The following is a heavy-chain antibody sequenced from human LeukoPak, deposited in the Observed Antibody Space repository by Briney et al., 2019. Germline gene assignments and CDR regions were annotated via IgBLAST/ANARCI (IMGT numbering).Heavy chain of an antibody. D-gene: IGHD3-10*01. CDR2: ISNDGNNK. V-gene: IGHV3-30*18. Sequence: QSGGSLRLSCEASGFTFSSYGIHWVRQAPGKGQEWVAAISNDGNNKYYADSVKGRFTISRGNSKNTLYLQMNSLRAEDTAVYYCAKEIYYGSGSYPDYWGQGTLVIVSS. CDR1: GFTFSSYG. J-gene: IGHJ4*02. CDR3: AKEIYYGSGSYPDY.